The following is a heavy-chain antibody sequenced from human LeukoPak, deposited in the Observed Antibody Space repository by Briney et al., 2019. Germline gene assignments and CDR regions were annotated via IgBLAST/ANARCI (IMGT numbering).Heavy chain of an antibody. D-gene: IGHD5-12*01. V-gene: IGHV1-69*05. Sequence: SVTVSFKASGGTFSSYAISWVRQAPGQGLEWMGGIIPIFGTANYAQKFQGRVTITTDESTSTAYMELSSLRSEDTAVYYCARSPPNRGYDTLYYYYYMDVWGKGTTVTVSS. J-gene: IGHJ6*03. CDR1: GGTFSSYA. CDR2: IIPIFGTA. CDR3: ARSPPNRGYDTLYYYYYMDV.